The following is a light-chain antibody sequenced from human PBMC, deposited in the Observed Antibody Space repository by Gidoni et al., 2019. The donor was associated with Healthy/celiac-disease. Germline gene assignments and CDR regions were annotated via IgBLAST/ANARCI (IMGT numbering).Light chain of an antibody. CDR3: QQYNSYSWK. Sequence: IQMTQSPSTLSASVGDRVTITCRASQSISSWLAWYQQKTGKAPKLLIYKASSLESGVPSRFSGSGSGTELTLTISSLQHDDFATYYCQQYNSYSWKFGQGTKVEIK. CDR2: KAS. J-gene: IGKJ1*01. CDR1: QSISSW. V-gene: IGKV1-5*03.